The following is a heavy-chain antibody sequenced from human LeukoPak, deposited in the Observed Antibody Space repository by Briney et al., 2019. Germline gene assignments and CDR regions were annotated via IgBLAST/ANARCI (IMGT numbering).Heavy chain of an antibody. V-gene: IGHV3-21*06. Sequence: SVQGRFTISRNNAKNSLYLQMNSLRAEDTAVYYCARAGETCNWNPVNFDYWGQGTLVTVSS. J-gene: IGHJ4*02. CDR3: ARAGETCNWNPVNFDY. D-gene: IGHD1-20*01.